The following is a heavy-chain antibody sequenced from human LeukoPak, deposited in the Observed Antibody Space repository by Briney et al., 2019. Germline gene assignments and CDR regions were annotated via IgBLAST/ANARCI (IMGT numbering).Heavy chain of an antibody. CDR2: INPNSGGT. CDR1: GYTFTGYY. CDR3: ARVDGDYGDYIDY. J-gene: IGHJ4*02. Sequence: ASVKVSXKASGYTFTGYYMHWVRQAPGQGLEWMGWINPNSGGTNYAQKFQGRVTMTRDTSISTAYMELSRLRSDDTAVYYCARVDGDYGDYIDYWGQGTLVTVSS. D-gene: IGHD4-17*01. V-gene: IGHV1-2*02.